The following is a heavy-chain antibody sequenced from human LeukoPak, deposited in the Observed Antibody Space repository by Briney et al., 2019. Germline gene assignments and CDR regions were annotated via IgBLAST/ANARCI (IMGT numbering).Heavy chain of an antibody. CDR1: GFTVSSNY. D-gene: IGHD2-15*01. CDR3: AKDIGYCSGGSCYSNSLIDY. V-gene: IGHV3-53*01. J-gene: IGHJ4*02. Sequence: PGGSLRLSCAASGFTVSSNYMSWVRQAPGKGLEWVSVIYSGGSTYYADSVKGRFTISRDNSKNTLYLQMNSLRAEDTAVYYCAKDIGYCSGGSCYSNSLIDYWGQGTLVTVSS. CDR2: IYSGGST.